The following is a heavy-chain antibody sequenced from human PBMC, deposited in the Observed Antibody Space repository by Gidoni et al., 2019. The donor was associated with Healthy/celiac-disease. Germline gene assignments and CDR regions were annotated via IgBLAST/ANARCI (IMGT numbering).Heavy chain of an antibody. CDR2: ISYDGSNK. J-gene: IGHJ3*02. D-gene: IGHD3-22*01. V-gene: IGHV3-30*04. CDR1: GFTFRSYA. Sequence: QVQLVESGGGVVQPGRSLRLSCAASGFTFRSYAMHWVRQAPGKGLEWVAVISYDGSNKYYADSVKGRFTISRDNSKNTLYLQMNSLRAEDTAVYYCARTNYYDDAFDIWGQGTMVTVSS. CDR3: ARTNYYDDAFDI.